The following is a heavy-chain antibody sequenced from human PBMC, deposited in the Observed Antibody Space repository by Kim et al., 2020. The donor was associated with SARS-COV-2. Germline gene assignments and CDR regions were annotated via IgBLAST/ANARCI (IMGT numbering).Heavy chain of an antibody. D-gene: IGHD2-15*01. CDR2: T. CDR3: AKGIFYGMDV. J-gene: IGHJ6*02. V-gene: IGHV1-8*01. Sequence: TGYEQKFQDRVTMTRNTSTSTAYMELTSLRSEDTVMYYCAKGIFYGMDVWGQGTTVTVSS.